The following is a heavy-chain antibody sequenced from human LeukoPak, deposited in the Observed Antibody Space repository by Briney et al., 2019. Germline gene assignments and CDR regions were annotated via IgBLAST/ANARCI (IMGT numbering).Heavy chain of an antibody. V-gene: IGHV3-48*01. D-gene: IGHD2-8*01. CDR2: ISSSSSTI. CDR1: GFTFSSYS. CDR3: ARGPGIVLMVYGDAFDI. Sequence: GGSLRLSCAASGFTFSSYSMNWVCQAPGKGLEWVSYISSSSSTIYYADSVKDRFTISRDNAKNSLYLQMNSLRAEDTAVYYCARGPGIVLMVYGDAFDIWGQGTMVTVSS. J-gene: IGHJ3*02.